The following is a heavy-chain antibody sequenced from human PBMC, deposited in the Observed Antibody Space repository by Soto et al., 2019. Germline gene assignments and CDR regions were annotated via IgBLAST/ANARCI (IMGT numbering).Heavy chain of an antibody. J-gene: IGHJ6*02. V-gene: IGHV3-30-3*01. CDR1: GFTFSSYA. CDR2: ISYDGSNK. D-gene: IGHD3-16*02. CDR3: ARAVLIDPYGMDV. Sequence: PGGSLRLSCAASGFTFSSYAMHWVRQAPGKGLEWVAVISYDGSNKYYADSVKGRFTISRDNSKNTLYLQMNSLRAEDTAVYYCARAVLIDPYGMDVWGQGTTVTVSS.